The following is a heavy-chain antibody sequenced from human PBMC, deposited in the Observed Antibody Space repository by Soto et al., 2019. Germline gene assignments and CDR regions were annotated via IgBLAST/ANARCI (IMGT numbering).Heavy chain of an antibody. CDR2: ISYDGSNK. J-gene: IGHJ6*03. CDR1: GFTFSSYG. D-gene: IGHD6-13*01. Sequence: QVQLVESGGGVVQPGRSLRLSCAASGFTFSSYGMHWVRQAPGKGLEWVAVISYDGSNKYYADSVKGRFTISRDNSKNTLYLQMNSLRAEDTAVYYCAKDGIAAAGYYYYMDVWGKGTTVTVS. V-gene: IGHV3-30*18. CDR3: AKDGIAAAGYYYYMDV.